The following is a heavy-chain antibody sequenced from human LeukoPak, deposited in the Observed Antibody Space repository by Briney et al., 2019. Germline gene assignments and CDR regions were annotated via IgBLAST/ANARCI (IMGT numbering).Heavy chain of an antibody. CDR1: SGSFSISSYY. Sequence: NPSETLSLTCTVSSGSFSISSYYWGWIRQPPGKGLEWIGSIYYSGSTYYNPSLKSRVTISVDTSKNQFSLKLSSVTAADTAVYYWARRPTTVTTEYYFDYWGQGTLVTVSS. CDR2: IYYSGST. J-gene: IGHJ4*02. V-gene: IGHV4-39*01. CDR3: ARRPTTVTTEYYFDY. D-gene: IGHD4-17*01.